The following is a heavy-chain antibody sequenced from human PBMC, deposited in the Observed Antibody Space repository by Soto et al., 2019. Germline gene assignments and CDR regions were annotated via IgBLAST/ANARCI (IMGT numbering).Heavy chain of an antibody. D-gene: IGHD3-3*01. CDR3: ARGSTYDVWSGYIYYAMDV. J-gene: IGHJ6*02. CDR2: IKQDGSEK. Sequence: GSLRLSCAASGFTLRNYWVNWVRQAQGKGLEWVANIKQDGSEKYYVDSVKGRFTISRDNAKNSLYLQMNSLRAEDTAVYFCARGSTYDVWSGYIYYAMDVWGQGTTVTVSS. CDR1: GFTLRNYW. V-gene: IGHV3-7*03.